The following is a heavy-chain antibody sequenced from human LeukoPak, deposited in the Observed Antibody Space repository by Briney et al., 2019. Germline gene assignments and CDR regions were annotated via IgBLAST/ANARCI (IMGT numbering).Heavy chain of an antibody. Sequence: SETLSLTCAVYGGSFSGYYWSWIRQPPGKGLEWIGEINHSGSTNYNPSLKSRVTISVDTSKNQFSLKLSSVTAADTAVYYCARHSITMIVVVITNWFDPWGQGTLVTVSS. CDR3: ARHSITMIVVVITNWFDP. D-gene: IGHD3-22*01. CDR1: GGSFSGYY. J-gene: IGHJ5*02. V-gene: IGHV4-34*01. CDR2: INHSGST.